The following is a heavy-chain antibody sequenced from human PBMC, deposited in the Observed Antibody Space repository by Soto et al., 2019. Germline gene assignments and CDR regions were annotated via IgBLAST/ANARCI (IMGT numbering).Heavy chain of an antibody. D-gene: IGHD1-20*01. CDR3: ATKQYDWNYFDY. CDR2: ISSSSSYI. V-gene: IGHV3-21*01. J-gene: IGHJ4*02. CDR1: GFTFRSYS. Sequence: GGSLRLSCAASGFTFRSYSMNWVRQAPGKGLEWVSSISSSSSYIYYADSVKGRFTISRDNAKNSLYLQMNSLRAEDTAVYYCATKQYDWNYFDYWGQGTLVTVSS.